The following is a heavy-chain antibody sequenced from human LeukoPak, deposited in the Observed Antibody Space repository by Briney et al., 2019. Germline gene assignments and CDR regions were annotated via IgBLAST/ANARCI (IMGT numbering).Heavy chain of an antibody. Sequence: GGSLRLSCVASGFTFSSYDMSWVRQAPGKGLEWVSTVNSRGVSIYYADSVKGRFTISRDNSKNTLYLQMNSPRADDTAVYYCAKDFPRYHDYWGQGTLVTVSS. CDR3: AKDFPRYHDY. V-gene: IGHV3-23*01. CDR1: GFTFSSYD. D-gene: IGHD1-26*01. CDR2: VNSRGVSI. J-gene: IGHJ4*02.